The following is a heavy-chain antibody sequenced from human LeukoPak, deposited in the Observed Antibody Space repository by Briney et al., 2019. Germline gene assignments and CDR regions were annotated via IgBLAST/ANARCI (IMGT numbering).Heavy chain of an antibody. V-gene: IGHV4-59*08. J-gene: IGHJ3*02. Sequence: SETLSLTCTVSGGSISSYYWSWIRQPPGKGLEWIGYIYYSGSTNYNPSLKSRVTISVDTSKNQFSLKLSSVTAADTAVYYCARPRIAADHDAFDIWGQGTMVTVSS. D-gene: IGHD6-13*01. CDR1: GGSISSYY. CDR2: IYYSGST. CDR3: ARPRIAADHDAFDI.